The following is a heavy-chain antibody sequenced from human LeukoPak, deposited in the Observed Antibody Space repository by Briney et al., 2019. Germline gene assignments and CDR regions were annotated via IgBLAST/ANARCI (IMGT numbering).Heavy chain of an antibody. V-gene: IGHV1-69*05. J-gene: IGHJ6*03. CDR3: ARSEQSYYYYMDV. CDR1: GGTFSSYA. CDR2: IIPIFGTA. Sequence: SVKVSCKASGGTFSSYAISWVRQAPGQGLEWMGGIIPIFGTASYAQKFQGRVTITTDESTSTAYMELSSLRSEDTAVYYCARSEQSYYYYMDVWGKGTTVTVSS. D-gene: IGHD6-19*01.